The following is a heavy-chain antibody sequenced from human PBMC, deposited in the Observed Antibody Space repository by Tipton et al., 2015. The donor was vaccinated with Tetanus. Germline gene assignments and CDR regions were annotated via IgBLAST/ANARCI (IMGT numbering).Heavy chain of an antibody. D-gene: IGHD2-15*01. V-gene: IGHV4-61*08. CDR3: ARHGHPSAVVARDASDI. J-gene: IGHJ3*02. Sequence: TLSLTCTVSGASLRGGDYHWSWIRQPPGKGLEWLAYISGSGATNSNYYLKSRITMTRDTSRNQFSLTLTSVTAADTAVYYCARHGHPSAVVARDASDIWGHGTMVNVSS. CDR1: GASLRGGDYH. CDR2: ISGSGAT.